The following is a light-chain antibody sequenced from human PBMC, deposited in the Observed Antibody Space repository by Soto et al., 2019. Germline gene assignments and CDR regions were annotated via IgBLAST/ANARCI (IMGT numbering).Light chain of an antibody. CDR1: SSDVGRYNF. CDR3: SSYTASNTVI. Sequence: QSALTQPASVSGSPGQSITISCTGTSSDVGRYNFVSWYQQHPGKAPKVMIYDVSNRPSVVSNRFSGSKSGNSASLTISGLQAEDEADYYCSSYTASNTVIFGGGTKVTVL. CDR2: DVS. J-gene: IGLJ2*01. V-gene: IGLV2-14*03.